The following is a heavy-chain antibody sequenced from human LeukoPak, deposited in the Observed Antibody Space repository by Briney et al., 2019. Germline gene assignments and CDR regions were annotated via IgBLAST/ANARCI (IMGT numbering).Heavy chain of an antibody. CDR1: GFTFSSYS. CDR3: AKDRYYYGSGSFWPYGMDV. D-gene: IGHD3-10*01. CDR2: ISSSSSYI. V-gene: IGHV3-21*01. Sequence: GRSLRLSCAASGFTFSSYSMNWVRQAPGKGLEWVSSISSSSSYIYYADSVKGRFTISRDNAKNTLYLQMNSLRAEDTAVYYCAKDRYYYGSGSFWPYGMDVWGQGTTVTVSS. J-gene: IGHJ6*02.